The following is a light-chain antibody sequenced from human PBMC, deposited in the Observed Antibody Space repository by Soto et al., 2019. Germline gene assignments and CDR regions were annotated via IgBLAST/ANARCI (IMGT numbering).Light chain of an antibody. CDR2: VAS. J-gene: IGKJ1*01. CDR1: QSVDSTF. V-gene: IGKV3-20*01. CDR3: QQDMSSVT. Sequence: EIVLTQSPGSLSLSPGQRATLSCRASQSVDSTFFAWYQKKPVQAPRLLIYVASKSDTGVQDRFSGSGSGPDCTLTISAREPEDLAVYYWQQDMSSVTFGQGTKVEI.